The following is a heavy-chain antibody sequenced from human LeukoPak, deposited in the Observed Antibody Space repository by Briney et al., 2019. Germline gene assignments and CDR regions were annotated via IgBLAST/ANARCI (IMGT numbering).Heavy chain of an antibody. V-gene: IGHV4-30-4*01. CDR2: IYYSGST. CDR1: GCSISSGDYY. J-gene: IGHJ4*02. D-gene: IGHD6-25*01. Sequence: SETLSLTCTVSGCSISSGDYYWSCIRQPPGKGLEWIGYIYYSGSTYYNPSLKSRVTISVDTSKNQFSLKLSSVTAADTAVYYCARGHVAALSYWGQGTLVTVSS. CDR3: ARGHVAALSY.